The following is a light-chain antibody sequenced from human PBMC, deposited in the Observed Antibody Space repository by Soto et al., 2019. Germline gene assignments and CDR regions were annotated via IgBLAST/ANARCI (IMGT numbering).Light chain of an antibody. J-gene: IGKJ1*01. V-gene: IGKV3-15*01. Sequence: EIVMTQSPVTLSVSPGERATLSCRASQSVSSNLAWYQQKPGQAPRLLIYGASTRATGVPAMFSGSGSGTEFTLTISSLQSEDFAVYYCQHYNNWPPLTFGQGTKVEI. CDR2: GAS. CDR3: QHYNNWPPLT. CDR1: QSVSSN.